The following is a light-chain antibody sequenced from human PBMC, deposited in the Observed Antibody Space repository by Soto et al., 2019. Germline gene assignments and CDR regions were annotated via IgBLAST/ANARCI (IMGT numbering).Light chain of an antibody. CDR2: GAS. Sequence: EIGMTQSPATLSVSPGETVTLSCRASQSVSSNLAWYQQKPGQAPRLLIYGASTRATGIAARFSGSGSGTDFTLTISSLQSEDCAVYYCQQYHDFYTFGQGTKLEIK. CDR3: QQYHDFYT. CDR1: QSVSSN. J-gene: IGKJ2*01. V-gene: IGKV3-15*01.